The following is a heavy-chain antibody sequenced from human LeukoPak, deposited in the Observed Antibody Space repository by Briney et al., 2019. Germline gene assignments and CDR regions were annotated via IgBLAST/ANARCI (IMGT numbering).Heavy chain of an antibody. D-gene: IGHD4-11*01. J-gene: IGHJ4*02. CDR1: GDPISSGGYY. Sequence: ETLSLTCTVSGDPISSGGYYWSWIRQHPGKGLEWVSAISGSGGSTYYADSVKGRFTISRDNSKSTLYLEMNSLKVEDTAVYYCTKVRSGSSNWALRVFDYWGQGALVTVSS. V-gene: IGHV3-23*01. CDR3: TKVRSGSSNWALRVFDY. CDR2: ISGSGGST.